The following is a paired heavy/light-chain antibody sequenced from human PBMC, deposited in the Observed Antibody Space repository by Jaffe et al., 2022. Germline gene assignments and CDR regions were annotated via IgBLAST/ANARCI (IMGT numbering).Light chain of an antibody. Sequence: QLVLTQSPSASASLGASVKLTCTLSSGHSSYAIAWHQQQPEKGPRYLMKLNSDGSHSKGDGIPDRFSGSSSGAERYLTISSLQSEDEADYYCQTWGTGINWVFGGGTKLTVL. J-gene: IGLJ3*02. CDR3: QTWGTGINWV. CDR1: SGHSSYA. CDR2: LNSDGSH. V-gene: IGLV4-69*01.
Heavy chain of an antibody. Sequence: QVQLVQSGAEVKKPGSSVKVSCKASGGTFSSYAISWVRQAPGQGLEWMGGIIPIFGTANYAQKFQGRVTITADESTSTAYMELSSLRSEDTAVYYCARDRGITMVQGPINILTKEFDYWGQGTLVTVSS. V-gene: IGHV1-69*01. CDR3: ARDRGITMVQGPINILTKEFDY. CDR1: GGTFSSYA. D-gene: IGHD3-10*01. J-gene: IGHJ4*02. CDR2: IIPIFGTA.